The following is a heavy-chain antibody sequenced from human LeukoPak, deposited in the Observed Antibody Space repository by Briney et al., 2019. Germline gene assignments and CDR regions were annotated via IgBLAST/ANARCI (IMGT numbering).Heavy chain of an antibody. V-gene: IGHV3-30*04. CDR1: KFTFSTHA. CDR2: ISYDGSYK. D-gene: IGHD5-24*01. Sequence: GRSLRLSCAASKFTFSTHAMHWVRQAPGKGLEWVSIISYDGSYKYYADSVKGRFTISRDNSKNTLFLQMNSLGAEDTAVYYCARRSRDGWYFDYWGQGTLVTVSS. J-gene: IGHJ4*02. CDR3: ARRSRDGWYFDY.